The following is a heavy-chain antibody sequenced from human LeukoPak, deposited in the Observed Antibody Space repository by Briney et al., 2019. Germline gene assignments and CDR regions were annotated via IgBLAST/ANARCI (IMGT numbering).Heavy chain of an antibody. J-gene: IGHJ4*02. V-gene: IGHV1-69*13. CDR2: IIPIFGTA. Sequence: ASVKVSCKAPGGTFSSYAISWVRQAPGQGLEWMGGIIPIFGTANYAQKFQGRVTITADESTSTAYMELSSLRSEDTAVYYCATGDSSGYYSHFDYWGQGTLVTVSS. D-gene: IGHD3-22*01. CDR1: GGTFSSYA. CDR3: ATGDSSGYYSHFDY.